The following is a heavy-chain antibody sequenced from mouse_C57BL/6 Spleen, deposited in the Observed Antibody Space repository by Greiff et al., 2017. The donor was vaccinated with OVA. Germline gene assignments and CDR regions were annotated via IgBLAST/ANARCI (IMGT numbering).Heavy chain of an antibody. J-gene: IGHJ4*01. Sequence: VKLQESGPELVKPGASVKISCKASGYAFSSSWMNWVKQRPGKGLECIGRIYPGDGDTNYNGKFKGKATLTADKSSSTAYMKLSSLTSEDSAVYFCTEGGIYYDYGEAMDYWGQGTSVTVSS. D-gene: IGHD2-4*01. CDR2: IYPGDGDT. V-gene: IGHV1-82*01. CDR3: TEGGIYYDYGEAMDY. CDR1: GYAFSSSW.